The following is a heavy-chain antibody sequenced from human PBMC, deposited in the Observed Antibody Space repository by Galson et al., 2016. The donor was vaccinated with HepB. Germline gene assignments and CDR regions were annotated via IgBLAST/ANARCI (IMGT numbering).Heavy chain of an antibody. J-gene: IGHJ4*02. CDR3: AREQMDFGESKYSFDY. CDR1: GYTFPNYG. D-gene: IGHD3-10*01. Sequence: SVKVSCKASGYTFPNYGITWVRQAPGQGLEWMGWISVYNGNTNYAQKLQGRVTMTTDTSTSTAYMELRSLRSDDTAVYYCAREQMDFGESKYSFDYWGQGTLVTVSS. CDR2: ISVYNGNT. V-gene: IGHV1-18*01.